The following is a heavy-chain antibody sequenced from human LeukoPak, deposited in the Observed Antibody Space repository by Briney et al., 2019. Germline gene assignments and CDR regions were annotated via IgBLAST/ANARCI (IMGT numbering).Heavy chain of an antibody. Sequence: ASVKVSFKASGYTFTSYDINWVRQATGQGREWMGWMNPNSGNTGYAQKFQGRVTITRNTSISTAYMELSSLRSEDTAVYYCARGLSCSGGSCYSSPFDYWGQGTLVTVSS. CDR1: GYTFTSYD. CDR3: ARGLSCSGGSCYSSPFDY. V-gene: IGHV1-8*01. D-gene: IGHD2-15*01. J-gene: IGHJ4*02. CDR2: MNPNSGNT.